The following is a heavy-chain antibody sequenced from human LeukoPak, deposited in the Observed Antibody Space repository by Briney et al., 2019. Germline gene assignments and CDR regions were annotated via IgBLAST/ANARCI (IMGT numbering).Heavy chain of an antibody. CDR1: GFTFSSYW. Sequence: SGGSLRLSCAASGFTFSSYWMSWVRQAPGKGLGWVANIKQDGSEKYYVDSVKGRFTISRDNAKNSLYLQMNSLRAEDTAVYYCAGDGDGYTTRSGYWGQGTLVTVSS. CDR2: IKQDGSEK. J-gene: IGHJ4*02. CDR3: AGDGDGYTTRSGY. D-gene: IGHD5-24*01. V-gene: IGHV3-7*01.